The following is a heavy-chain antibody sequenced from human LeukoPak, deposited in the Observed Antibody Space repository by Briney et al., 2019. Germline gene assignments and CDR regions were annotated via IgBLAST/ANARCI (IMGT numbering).Heavy chain of an antibody. CDR1: GYTFTAFY. J-gene: IGHJ4*02. CDR3: ARDQDGDYFDD. V-gene: IGHV1-2*02. D-gene: IGHD4-17*01. CDR2: INPNSGGT. Sequence: ASVKVSCKASGYTFTAFYIHWVRQAPGQGLEWMGWINPNSGGTNYAQKFQGRFTMTRDTSISTAYMELKRLRSDDTAVFYCARDQDGDYFDDWGQGTLVTVSS.